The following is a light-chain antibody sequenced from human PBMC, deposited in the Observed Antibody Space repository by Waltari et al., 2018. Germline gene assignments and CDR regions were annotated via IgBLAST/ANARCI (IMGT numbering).Light chain of an antibody. J-gene: IGLJ3*02. V-gene: IGLV1-40*01. CDR1: NSNIGAGYD. CDR2: GNN. Sequence: SVLTQPPSVSGAPGQSVTLSCTGSNSNIGAGYDVHWYQKRLGTAPKLVIHGNNNRPSGVPARFTGSKSGTSASLVITGLQPEDEADYFCQSYDTTLSAAVFGGGTKVTVL. CDR3: QSYDTTLSAAV.